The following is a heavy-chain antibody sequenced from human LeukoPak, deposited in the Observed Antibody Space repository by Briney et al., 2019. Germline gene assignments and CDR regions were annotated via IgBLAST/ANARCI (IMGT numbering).Heavy chain of an antibody. Sequence: SQTLSLTCTVSGGSISSGGYYWSWIRQHPGKGLEWIGYIYYSGSTYYNPSLKSRVTISVDTSKNQFSLKLSSVTAADTAVYYCARAQYYYDSSGYYPYYFDYWGQGTLDTVSS. CDR3: ARAQYYYDSSGYYPYYFDY. CDR1: GGSISSGGYY. V-gene: IGHV4-31*03. J-gene: IGHJ4*01. CDR2: IYYSGST. D-gene: IGHD3-22*01.